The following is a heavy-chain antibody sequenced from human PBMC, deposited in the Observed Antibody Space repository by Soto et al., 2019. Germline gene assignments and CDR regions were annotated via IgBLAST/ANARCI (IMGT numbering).Heavy chain of an antibody. CDR1: GFTFSSYA. J-gene: IGHJ4*02. CDR2: IDGSGRNT. CDR3: AKDGGSVCSGGTCYFQAPDY. V-gene: IGHV3-23*01. Sequence: PGGSLRLSCAASGFTFSSYAMSWVRQAPGRGLEWVSGIDGSGRNTYYADYVKGRFTISRDNSKNTLSVQMDSLRVEDTALYYCAKDGGSVCSGGTCYFQAPDYWGQGTLVTVSS. D-gene: IGHD2-8*02.